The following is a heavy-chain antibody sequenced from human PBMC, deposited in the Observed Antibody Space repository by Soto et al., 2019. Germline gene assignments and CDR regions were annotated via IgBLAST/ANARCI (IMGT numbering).Heavy chain of an antibody. CDR1: GGSIRVQSYY. CDR3: TRRYNWNDYYFDP. J-gene: IGHJ5*02. CDR2: SYYSGTS. D-gene: IGHD1-20*01. Sequence: SETLSLTCTVSGGSIRVQSYYWTWIRQTPGKGLEWVGSSYYSGTSYFNPALKGRVTISVDTSTNQFSLRLTSVTAAETAVYYCTRRYNWNDYYFDPWSHGTLVTVS. V-gene: IGHV4-39*01.